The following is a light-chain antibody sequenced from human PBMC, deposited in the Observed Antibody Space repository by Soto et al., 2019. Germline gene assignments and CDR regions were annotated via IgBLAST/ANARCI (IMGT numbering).Light chain of an antibody. Sequence: EIVLTQSPDSLSLSPGERATLSCRASQNIDNNYLVWYQQRPGLAPRLLIYDASVRSPGITHRFSGSGSGTNFSLSISRLEPEDFAVYYCQQWAYSPRTFGQGTKVEVK. CDR1: QNIDNNY. CDR3: QQWAYSPRT. CDR2: DAS. J-gene: IGKJ1*01. V-gene: IGKV3-20*01.